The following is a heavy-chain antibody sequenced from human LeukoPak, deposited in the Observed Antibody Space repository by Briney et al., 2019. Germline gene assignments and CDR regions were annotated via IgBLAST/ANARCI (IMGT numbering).Heavy chain of an antibody. CDR2: IWYGGSNK. J-gene: IGHJ4*02. Sequence: QVQLVESGGGVVQPGRSLRLSCAASGFTFSSYGMHWVRQAPGKGLEWVAVIWYGGSNKYYADSVKGRFTISRDNSKNTLYLQMNSLRAEDTAVYYCAKEMGGDGGSLDYWGQGTLVTVSS. D-gene: IGHD2-21*01. CDR1: GFTFSSYG. CDR3: AKEMGGDGGSLDY. V-gene: IGHV3-30*18.